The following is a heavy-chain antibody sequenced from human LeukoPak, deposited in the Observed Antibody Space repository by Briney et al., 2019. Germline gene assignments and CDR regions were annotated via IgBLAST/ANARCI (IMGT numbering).Heavy chain of an antibody. Sequence: GGSLRLSCAASGFTCSSYSMNWVRQAPGKGLEWVSSITTSSIYIYYADSVKGRFTISRDNAKNSLYLQMNSLRAEDTAVYYCARDLIYYDSSGSDYWGQGTLVTVSS. D-gene: IGHD3-22*01. CDR3: ARDLIYYDSSGSDY. CDR1: GFTCSSYS. V-gene: IGHV3-21*01. J-gene: IGHJ4*02. CDR2: ITTSSIYI.